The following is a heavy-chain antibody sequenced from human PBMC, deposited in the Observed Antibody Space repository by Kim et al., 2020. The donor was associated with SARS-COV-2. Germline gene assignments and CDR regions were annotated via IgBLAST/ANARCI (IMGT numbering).Heavy chain of an antibody. V-gene: IGHV5-51*01. CDR2: IYPGDSDT. Sequence: GESLKISCKGSGYSFTSYWIGWVRQMPGKGLEWMGIIYPGDSDTRYSPSFQGQVTISADKSISTAYLQWSSLKASDTAMYYCARHGTTGYDSKFYLLLDYWGQGTLVTVSS. CDR3: ARHGTTGYDSKFYLLLDY. D-gene: IGHD5-12*01. J-gene: IGHJ4*02. CDR1: GYSFTSYW.